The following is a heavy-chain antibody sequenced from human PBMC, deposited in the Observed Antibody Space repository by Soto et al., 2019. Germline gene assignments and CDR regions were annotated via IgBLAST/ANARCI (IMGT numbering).Heavy chain of an antibody. CDR2: IIPIFGTA. J-gene: IGHJ6*02. Sequence: QVQLVQSGAEVKKPGSSVKVSCKASGGTFSSYAISWVRQAPGQGLEWMGGIIPIFGTANYAQKFQGRGTITADESTSTADMEMGSLRSEDTAVYYCARWCGVQACSYSWRYYYGMDVWGQGTTVTVSS. D-gene: IGHD1-20*01. CDR1: GGTFSSYA. CDR3: ARWCGVQACSYSWRYYYGMDV. V-gene: IGHV1-69*12.